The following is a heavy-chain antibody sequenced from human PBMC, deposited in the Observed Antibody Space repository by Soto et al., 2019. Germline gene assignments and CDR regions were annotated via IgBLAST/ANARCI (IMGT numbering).Heavy chain of an antibody. Sequence: EVQLEQSGAEVKKPGESLKISCKGSGYSFTSYWIAWVRQMPGKGLEWMGIIYPGDSDSKYSPSLQGQVTITADKSISTAYLQWSSLRASDTAIYYCARRVVVPAAIAREYYFDYWGQGTLVTVSS. J-gene: IGHJ4*02. V-gene: IGHV5-51*03. CDR2: IYPGDSDS. CDR1: GYSFTSYW. CDR3: ARRVVVPAAIAREYYFDY. D-gene: IGHD2-2*01.